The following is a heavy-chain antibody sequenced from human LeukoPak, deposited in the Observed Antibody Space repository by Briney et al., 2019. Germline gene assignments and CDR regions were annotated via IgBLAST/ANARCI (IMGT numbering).Heavy chain of an antibody. CDR2: ISSSSSYI. Sequence: PGGSLRLSCAASGFTFSSYSMNWVRQAPGKGLEGVSSISSSSSYIYYADSVKGRFTISRDNAKNSLYLQMNSLRAEDTAVYYCASSGYDSDAFDIWGQGTMVTVSS. CDR1: GFTFSSYS. V-gene: IGHV3-21*01. CDR3: ASSGYDSDAFDI. D-gene: IGHD5-12*01. J-gene: IGHJ3*02.